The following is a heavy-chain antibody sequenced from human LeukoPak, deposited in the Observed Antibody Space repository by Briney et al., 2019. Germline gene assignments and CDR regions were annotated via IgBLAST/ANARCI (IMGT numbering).Heavy chain of an antibody. CDR3: ARVVPRSDGSIWNYFDY. V-gene: IGHV3-64*01. CDR1: GFTFINAW. D-gene: IGHD6-13*01. CDR2: ISSNGGST. J-gene: IGHJ4*02. Sequence: GGSLRLSCAASGFTFINAWMSWVRQAPGKGLEYVSAISSNGGSTYYGNSVKGRFTISRDNSKNTLFLQMGSLKTEDMAVYYCARVVPRSDGSIWNYFDYWGQGTLVTVSS.